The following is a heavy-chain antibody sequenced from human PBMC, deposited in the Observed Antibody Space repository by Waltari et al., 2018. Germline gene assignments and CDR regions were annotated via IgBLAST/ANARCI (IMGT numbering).Heavy chain of an antibody. CDR3: ARVSSAYFDY. CDR2: IKQDGSEK. CDR1: GFICGNHW. Sequence: EVQLVESGGGLVQPGGSLRLSCAASGFICGNHWMSWVRQAPGKGLEWVANIKQDGSEKYYSDSVRGRFTISRDNTKNSLYLEMNSLRAEDTAVYYCARVSSAYFDYWGQGTLVTVSS. J-gene: IGHJ4*02. D-gene: IGHD6-25*01. V-gene: IGHV3-7*01.